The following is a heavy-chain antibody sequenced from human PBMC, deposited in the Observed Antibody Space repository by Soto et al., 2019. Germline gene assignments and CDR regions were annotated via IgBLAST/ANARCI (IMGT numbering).Heavy chain of an antibody. J-gene: IGHJ4*02. CDR2: IYYSGST. CDR3: ARRDMVRAVGGVDY. V-gene: IGHV4-39*01. D-gene: IGHD3-10*01. CDR1: GGSISSSSYY. Sequence: SETLSLTCTVSGGSISSSSYYWGWIRQPPGKGLEWIGSIYYSGSTYYNPSLKSRVTISVDTSKNQFSLKLSSVTAADTAVYYCARRDMVRAVGGVDYWGQGTLVTVSS.